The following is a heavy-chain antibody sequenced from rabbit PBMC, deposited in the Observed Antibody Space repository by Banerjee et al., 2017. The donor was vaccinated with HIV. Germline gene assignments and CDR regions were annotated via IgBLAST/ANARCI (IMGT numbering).Heavy chain of an antibody. D-gene: IGHD4-2*01. CDR1: GFTISSSYY. J-gene: IGHJ4*01. CDR2: IYTGNSGT. Sequence: QQQLEESGGGLVQPEGSLALPCKASGFTISSSYYMGWVRQAPGKGLEWIGCIYTGNSGTYYASWAKGRFTISKPSSTTVDLQMTSLTAADTATYFCASNAGDGGGVYAFNLWGPGTLVTVS. CDR3: ASNAGDGGGVYAFNL. V-gene: IGHV1S45*01.